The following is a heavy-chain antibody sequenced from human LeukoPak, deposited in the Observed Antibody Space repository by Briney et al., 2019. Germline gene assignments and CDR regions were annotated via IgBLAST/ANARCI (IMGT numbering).Heavy chain of an antibody. CDR1: GGSISSYY. J-gene: IGHJ5*02. D-gene: IGHD5-24*01. CDR3: ARLGDGYIGFDP. CDR2: IYYSGST. Sequence: SGTLSLTCTVSGGSISSYYWSWIRQPPGKGLEWIGYIYYSGSTNYNPSLKSRVTISVDTSKNQFSLKLSSVTAADTAVYYCARLGDGYIGFDPWGQGTLVTVSS. V-gene: IGHV4-59*08.